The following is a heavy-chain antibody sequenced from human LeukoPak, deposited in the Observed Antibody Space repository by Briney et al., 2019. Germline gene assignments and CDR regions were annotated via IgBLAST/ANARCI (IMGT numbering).Heavy chain of an antibody. CDR2: ISAYNGNT. Sequence: ASVKVSCKASGYTFTSYGISWVRQAPGQGLEWMGWISAYNGNTNYAQELQGRVTMTTDTSTSTAYMELRSLRSDDTAVYYCARDKVSTYYYDSSGYYYDYWGQGTLVTVSS. J-gene: IGHJ4*02. CDR1: GYTFTSYG. V-gene: IGHV1-18*01. CDR3: ARDKVSTYYYDSSGYYYDY. D-gene: IGHD3-22*01.